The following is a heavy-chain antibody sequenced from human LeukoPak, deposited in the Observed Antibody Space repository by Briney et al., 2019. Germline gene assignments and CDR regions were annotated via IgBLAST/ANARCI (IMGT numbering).Heavy chain of an antibody. V-gene: IGHV3-23*01. CDR2: IGGSGGKT. Sequence: GGSLRLSCEASGLTFNKYWMTWVRQAPGKGLEWVSGIGGSGGKTYYADSVKGRFTISRDNSKNTLYLQMNSLRAEDTAVYYCAKEFRGGWPFDYWGQGTLVTVSS. D-gene: IGHD6-19*01. CDR1: GLTFNKYW. CDR3: AKEFRGGWPFDY. J-gene: IGHJ4*02.